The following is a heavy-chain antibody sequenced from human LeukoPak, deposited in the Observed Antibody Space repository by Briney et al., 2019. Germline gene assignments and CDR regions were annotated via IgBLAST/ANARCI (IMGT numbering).Heavy chain of an antibody. CDR2: FDPEDGET. J-gene: IGHJ4*02. D-gene: IGHD2-2*01. CDR3: ATVFNFVPAANFDY. V-gene: IGHV1-24*01. CDR1: GYTLTELS. Sequence: ASVKVSCKVSGYTLTELSMHWVRQAPGKGLEWMGGFDPEDGETIYAQKFQGRVTMTEDTSTDTAYMELSSLRSEDTAVYYCATVFNFVPAANFDYWGQGTLVTVSS.